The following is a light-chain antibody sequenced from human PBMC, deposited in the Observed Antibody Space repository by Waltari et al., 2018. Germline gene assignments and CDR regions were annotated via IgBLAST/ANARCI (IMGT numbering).Light chain of an antibody. Sequence: QSALTQPASVSGSPGQSITISCTGTSSDVGNYKRVSWYQQHPGKAPKRMIYAVSKLPLGVSDRFSGSKSGDMASLTISGLQPEDEAEYFCSSYAGSSKGVFGGGTKVTVL. CDR3: SSYAGSSKGV. CDR2: AVS. CDR1: SSDVGNYKR. V-gene: IGLV2-23*02. J-gene: IGLJ2*01.